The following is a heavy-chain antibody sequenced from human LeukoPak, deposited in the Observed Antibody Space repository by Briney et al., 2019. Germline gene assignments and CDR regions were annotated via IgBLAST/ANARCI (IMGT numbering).Heavy chain of an antibody. D-gene: IGHD3-16*02. J-gene: IGHJ5*02. CDR1: GGSISSYY. Sequence: SETLSLTCTVSGGSISSYYWSWIRQPPGKGLEWIGYIYYSGSTNYNPSLKSRVTISVDTSKNQCSLKLSSVTAADTAVYYCARDRYYDYVWGSYRPYNWFDPWGQGTLVTVSS. V-gene: IGHV4-59*01. CDR3: ARDRYYDYVWGSYRPYNWFDP. CDR2: IYYSGST.